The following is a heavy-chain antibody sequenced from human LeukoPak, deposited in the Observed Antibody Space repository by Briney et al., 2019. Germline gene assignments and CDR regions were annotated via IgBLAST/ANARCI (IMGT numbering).Heavy chain of an antibody. CDR3: AREARDAYNFDY. V-gene: IGHV3-30*03. Sequence: GRSLRLSCAASGFTFSNYVMHWVRQAPGKGLEWVSVISYDGSNKYYADSVKGRFTISRDNARNTLYLQMNSLRAEDTAVYYCAREARDAYNFDYWGQGTLVTVSS. D-gene: IGHD5-24*01. CDR2: ISYDGSNK. J-gene: IGHJ4*02. CDR1: GFTFSNYV.